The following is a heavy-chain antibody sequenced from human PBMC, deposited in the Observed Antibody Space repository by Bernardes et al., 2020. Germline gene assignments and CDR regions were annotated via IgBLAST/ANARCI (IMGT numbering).Heavy chain of an antibody. CDR3: ARARLLPDYFYGMDV. CDR1: GGSMRSSGYY. CDR2: IYYSGSA. V-gene: IGHV4-31*03. Sequence: SETLSLTCTVSGGSMRSSGYYWSWIRQHPGKGLEWIAYIYYSGSAYYNPSLRSRVTISVDTSKNQFSLKLNSVTAADTAVYYCARARLLPDYFYGMDVWGQGTKVTVSS. J-gene: IGHJ6*02. D-gene: IGHD3-22*01.